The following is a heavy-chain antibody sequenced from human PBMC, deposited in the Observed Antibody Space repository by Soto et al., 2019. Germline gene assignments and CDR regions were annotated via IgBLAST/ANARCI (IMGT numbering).Heavy chain of an antibody. CDR3: ARDCSGGTCYNTLYYYGMDV. D-gene: IGHD2-15*01. Sequence: XGSLRLSCAASGFSFSSYWMSWVRQAPGRGLEWVANIKQDGSEIYYVDSVKGRFTISRDNAKNSLFLQMNSLRGEDTAVYYCARDCSGGTCYNTLYYYGMDVWGQGTTVTVSS. V-gene: IGHV3-7*01. J-gene: IGHJ6*02. CDR1: GFSFSSYW. CDR2: IKQDGSEI.